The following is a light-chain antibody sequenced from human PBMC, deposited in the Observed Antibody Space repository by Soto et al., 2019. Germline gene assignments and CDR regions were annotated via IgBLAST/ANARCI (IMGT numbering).Light chain of an antibody. CDR2: KVS. CDR1: QSLVHSDGNTY. Sequence: DVVMTQSPLSLPVTLGQPASMSCRASQSLVHSDGNTYLSWFQQRPGQSPRRLTYKVSNRDSGVPDIFSGSGSGTDFTLKISRVEAEDVGVYYCMQGTHWPYTFGQGTKLEIK. J-gene: IGKJ2*01. V-gene: IGKV2-30*02. CDR3: MQGTHWPYT.